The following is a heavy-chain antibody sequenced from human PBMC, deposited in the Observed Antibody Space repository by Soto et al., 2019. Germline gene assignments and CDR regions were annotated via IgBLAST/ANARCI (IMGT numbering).Heavy chain of an antibody. CDR1: GYTFTSYY. D-gene: IGHD5-12*01. Sequence: GASVKVSCKASGYTFTSYYMHWVRQAPGQGLEWMGIINPSGGSTSYAQKFQGRVTMTRDTSTSTVYMELSSLRSEDTAVYYCARDIVPGSWFHGGYVGGYWGQGTLVTVSS. CDR2: INPSGGST. CDR3: ARDIVPGSWFHGGYVGGY. J-gene: IGHJ4*02. V-gene: IGHV1-46*01.